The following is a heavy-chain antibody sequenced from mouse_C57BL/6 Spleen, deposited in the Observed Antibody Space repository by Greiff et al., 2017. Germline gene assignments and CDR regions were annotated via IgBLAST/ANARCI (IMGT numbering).Heavy chain of an antibody. D-gene: IGHD1-1*01. CDR1: GFNIKNTY. CDR3: PPNDYGSSYFDY. CDR2: IDPANGNT. Sequence: VQLQQSVAELVRPGASVKLSCTASGFNIKNTYMHWVKQRPEQGLEWIGTIDPANGNTQYAPKFQGKATITADTSSNTAYLQLSSLTSEDTAIYYCPPNDYGSSYFDYGRQGTTLTVSS. J-gene: IGHJ2*01. V-gene: IGHV14-3*01.